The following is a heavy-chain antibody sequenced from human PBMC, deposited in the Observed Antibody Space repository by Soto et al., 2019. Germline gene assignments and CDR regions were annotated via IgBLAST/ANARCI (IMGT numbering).Heavy chain of an antibody. CDR1: GCTFTSYG. CDR3: ARDIYVDTAMADFDY. D-gene: IGHD5-18*01. CDR2: ISAYNGNT. V-gene: IGHV1-18*01. Sequence: ASVKVSCKASGCTFTSYGISWVRQAPGQGLEWMGWISAYNGNTNYAQKLQGRVTMTTDTSTSTAYMELRSLRSDDTAVYYCARDIYVDTAMADFDYWGQGTLVTVSS. J-gene: IGHJ4*02.